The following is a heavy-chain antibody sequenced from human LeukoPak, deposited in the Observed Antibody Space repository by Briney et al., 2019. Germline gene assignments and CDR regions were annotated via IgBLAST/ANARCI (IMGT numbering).Heavy chain of an antibody. J-gene: IGHJ6*03. D-gene: IGHD2-2*01. CDR3: ARPQYPPRGLCSSTSCPSDYYHYYMDV. Sequence: PGGSLRLSCAASGFTFSSYWMHWVRQAPGKGLVWVSRINSDGTSTSYADSVKGRFTISRDNAKTTLYLQMNSPGAEDTAVYYCARPQYPPRGLCSSTSCPSDYYHYYMDVWGKGTTVTVSS. V-gene: IGHV3-74*01. CDR1: GFTFSSYW. CDR2: INSDGTST.